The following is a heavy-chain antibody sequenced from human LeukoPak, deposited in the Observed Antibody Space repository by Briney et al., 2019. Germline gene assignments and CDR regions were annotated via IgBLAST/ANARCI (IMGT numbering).Heavy chain of an antibody. Sequence: GASVKVSXKASGGTFSSYTISWVRQAPGQGLEWMGRIIPILGIANYAQKFQGRVTITADKSTSTAYMELSSLRSEDTAVYYCARVPLDYYDSSDLDYWGQGTLVTVSS. D-gene: IGHD3-22*01. J-gene: IGHJ4*02. CDR1: GGTFSSYT. CDR3: ARVPLDYYDSSDLDY. V-gene: IGHV1-69*02. CDR2: IIPILGIA.